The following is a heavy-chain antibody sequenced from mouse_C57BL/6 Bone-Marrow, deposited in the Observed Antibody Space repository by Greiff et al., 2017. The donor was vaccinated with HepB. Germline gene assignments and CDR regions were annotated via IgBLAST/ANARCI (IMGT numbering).Heavy chain of an antibody. CDR3: AREGVYGNYSYAMDY. J-gene: IGHJ4*01. CDR1: GYTFTDYN. CDR2: INPNNGGT. Sequence: EVKLVESGPELVKPGASVKIPCKASGYTFTDYNMDWVKQSHGKSLEWIGDINPNNGGTIYNQKFKGKATLTVDKSSSTAYMELRSLTSEDTAVYYCAREGVYGNYSYAMDYWGQGTSVTVSS. V-gene: IGHV1-18*01. D-gene: IGHD2-1*01.